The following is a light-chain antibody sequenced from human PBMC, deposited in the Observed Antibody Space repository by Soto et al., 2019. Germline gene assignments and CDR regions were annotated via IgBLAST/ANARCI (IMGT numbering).Light chain of an antibody. Sequence: QSVLTQPPSASGTPGQRVTISCSGSSSNIGSNYVYWYQQLPGTAPKLLIYRNYQRPSGVPDRFSGSKSGTSASLAIGGLRSEDEADYYCAAWDDSLSGLVFGGGTKLTVL. J-gene: IGLJ2*01. V-gene: IGLV1-47*01. CDR2: RNY. CDR3: AAWDDSLSGLV. CDR1: SSNIGSNY.